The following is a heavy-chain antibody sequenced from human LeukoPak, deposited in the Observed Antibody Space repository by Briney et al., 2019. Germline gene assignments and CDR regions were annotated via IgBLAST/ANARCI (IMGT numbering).Heavy chain of an antibody. CDR1: GGSFSGYY. CDR3: ARTEVANLIDY. Sequence: TSETLSLTCAVYGGSFSGYYWSWIRQPPGKGLEWIGEINHSGSTNYNPSLKSRVTISVDTSKNQFSLKLSSVTAADTDVYYCARTEVANLIDYWGQGTLVTVSS. J-gene: IGHJ4*02. D-gene: IGHD2-15*01. CDR2: INHSGST. V-gene: IGHV4-34*01.